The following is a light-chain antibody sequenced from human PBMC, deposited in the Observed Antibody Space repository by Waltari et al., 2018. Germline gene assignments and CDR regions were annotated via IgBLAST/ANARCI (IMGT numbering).Light chain of an antibody. CDR1: QSVSSY. Sequence: EIVLTQSPATLSLSPGERAPLSCRASQSVSSYLAWYHQKPGQAPRLLIDYASNMATGSPARFSGSGSGTDFTLTISSLEPEDFAVDYCQQRSNWPRTFGQGTKVEIK. J-gene: IGKJ1*01. CDR2: YAS. CDR3: QQRSNWPRT. V-gene: IGKV3-11*01.